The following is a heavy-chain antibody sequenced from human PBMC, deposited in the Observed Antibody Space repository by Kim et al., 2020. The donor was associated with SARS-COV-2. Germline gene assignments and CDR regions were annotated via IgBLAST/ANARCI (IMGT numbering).Heavy chain of an antibody. CDR3: ASGYDDYYYGMDV. CDR2: INSDGSST. J-gene: IGHJ6*02. CDR1: GFTFSSYW. Sequence: GGSLRLSCAASGFTFSSYWMHWVRQAPGKGLVWVSRINSDGSSTSYADSVKGRFTISRDNAKNTLYLQMNSLRAEDTAVYYCASGYDDYYYGMDVWGQGTTVTVSS. D-gene: IGHD5-12*01. V-gene: IGHV3-74*01.